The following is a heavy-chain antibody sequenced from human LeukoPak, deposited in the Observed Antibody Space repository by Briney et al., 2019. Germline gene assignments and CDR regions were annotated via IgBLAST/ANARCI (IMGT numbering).Heavy chain of an antibody. CDR3: AKVASSGYYYADAFDI. CDR1: GFTFSSYS. D-gene: IGHD3-22*01. Sequence: GGSLRLSCAASGFTFSSYSMNWVRQAPGKGLEWVAFIRYDGSNKYYADSVKGRFTISRDNSKNTLYLQMNSLRAEDTAVYYCAKVASSGYYYADAFDIWGQGTMVTVSS. CDR2: IRYDGSNK. V-gene: IGHV3-30*02. J-gene: IGHJ3*02.